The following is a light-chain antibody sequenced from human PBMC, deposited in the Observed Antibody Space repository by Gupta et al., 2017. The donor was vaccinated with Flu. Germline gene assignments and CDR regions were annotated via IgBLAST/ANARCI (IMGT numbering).Light chain of an antibody. V-gene: IGKV1D-12*01. J-gene: IGKJ4*01. CDR3: IQAQRVPLT. CDR1: QVIISG. Sequence: PASVAEPEGEQVTSIFRSSQVIISGVAGIQEETGTARKSLVVAGSSLQIEFPARFSGSGSGTDFTLKISRVEPEDVETYYCIQAQRVPLTFGRGTKVEIK. CDR2: AGS.